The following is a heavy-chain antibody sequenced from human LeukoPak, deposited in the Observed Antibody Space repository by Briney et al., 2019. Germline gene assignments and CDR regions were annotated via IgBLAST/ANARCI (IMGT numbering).Heavy chain of an antibody. Sequence: GGSLRLSCATSGFTVSSSYLSWVRQAPGKGLEWVSVIYSDGSTYYADSVKGRFTISRDNSKNTLFLQMNSLRAEDTAVYYCARSGSRSLNWGQGTLVTVSS. CDR1: GFTVSSSY. V-gene: IGHV3-66*01. CDR3: ARSGSRSLN. D-gene: IGHD1-26*01. CDR2: IYSDGST. J-gene: IGHJ4*02.